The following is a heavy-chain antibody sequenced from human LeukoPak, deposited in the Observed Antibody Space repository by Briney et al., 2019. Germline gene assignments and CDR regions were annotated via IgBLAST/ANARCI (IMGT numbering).Heavy chain of an antibody. V-gene: IGHV4-59*13. Sequence: SETLSLTCSVSGAPSSASCWSWIRQSPGKGLEWIGYIFNSGSSNYNPSLRSRVTISVDTSKNQFSLKLSSVTAADTAVYYCARGGYAGYFDYWGQGTLVTVSS. CDR2: IFNSGSS. CDR3: ARGGYAGYFDY. D-gene: IGHD6-25*01. J-gene: IGHJ4*02. CDR1: GAPSSASC.